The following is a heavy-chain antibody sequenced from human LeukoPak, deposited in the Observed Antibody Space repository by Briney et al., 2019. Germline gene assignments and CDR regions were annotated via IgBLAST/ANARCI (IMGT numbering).Heavy chain of an antibody. CDR2: IGGSGGST. CDR3: AKVQVVVPATLDAFDI. CDR1: GFTFSNYA. J-gene: IGHJ3*02. V-gene: IGHV3-23*01. D-gene: IGHD2-2*01. Sequence: PGGSLRLSCAASGFTFSNYAMTWVRQAPGKGLEWVSVIGGSGGSTYYADSVKGRFTISRDNSKNTLYLQMNSLRAEDTAVYYCAKVQVVVPATLDAFDIWGQGTMVTVSS.